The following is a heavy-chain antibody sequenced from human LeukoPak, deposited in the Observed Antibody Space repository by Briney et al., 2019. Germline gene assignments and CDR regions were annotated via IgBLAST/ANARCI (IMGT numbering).Heavy chain of an antibody. V-gene: IGHV3-33*01. Sequence: PGRSLRLSCAASGLTFSSYGMHWVRQAPGKGLEWVAVIWYDGSNKYYTDSVKGRFTISRDNAKNSLYLQMNSLRAEDTAVYYCARDLNREYYDFWSGYSDYYYGMDVWGQGTTVTVSS. CDR3: ARDLNREYYDFWSGYSDYYYGMDV. D-gene: IGHD3-3*01. CDR1: GLTFSSYG. CDR2: IWYDGSNK. J-gene: IGHJ6*02.